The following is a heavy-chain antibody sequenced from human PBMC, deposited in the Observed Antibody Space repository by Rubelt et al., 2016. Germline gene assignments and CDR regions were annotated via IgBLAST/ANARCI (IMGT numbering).Heavy chain of an antibody. D-gene: IGHD3-22*01. V-gene: IGHV3-33*05. CDR1: GFTFSSCH. CDR2: ISYDGRNK. CDR3: ARGNYDRSGYLDY. J-gene: IGHJ4*02. Sequence: GFTFSSCHMHWVRQAPGKGLEWVALISYDGRNKHYADSVKGRFTVSRDNSRNTVYLQMNSLRDEDTAVYYCARGNYDRSGYLDYWGQGTLVTVSS.